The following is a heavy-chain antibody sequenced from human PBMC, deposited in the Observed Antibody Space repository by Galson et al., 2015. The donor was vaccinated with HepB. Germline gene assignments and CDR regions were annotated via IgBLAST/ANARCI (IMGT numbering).Heavy chain of an antibody. CDR3: TTDPGITMIVVVV. Sequence: SLRLSCAASGFTFSNAWMSWVRRAPGKGLGWVGRIKSKTDGGTTDYAAPVKGRFTISRDDSKNTLYLQMNSLKTEDTAVYYCTTDPGITMIVVVVWGQGTLVTVSS. D-gene: IGHD3-22*01. V-gene: IGHV3-15*01. CDR1: GFTFSNAW. CDR2: IKSKTDGGTT. J-gene: IGHJ4*02.